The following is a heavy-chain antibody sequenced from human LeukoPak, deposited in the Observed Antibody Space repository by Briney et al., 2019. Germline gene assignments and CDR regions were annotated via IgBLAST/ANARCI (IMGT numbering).Heavy chain of an antibody. J-gene: IGHJ4*02. CDR2: IHHSGTT. CDR1: GGSVRDNY. Sequence: SETLSLTCAVSGGSVRDNYWSWTRQPPGKGPEWIAEIHHSGTTKYNPSLESRVTISMDTSKNQFSLKLSSLTAADTAVYYCSSHVSAAAGGRWGPGTLVTVSS. D-gene: IGHD6-13*01. V-gene: IGHV4-34*01. CDR3: SSHVSAAAGGR.